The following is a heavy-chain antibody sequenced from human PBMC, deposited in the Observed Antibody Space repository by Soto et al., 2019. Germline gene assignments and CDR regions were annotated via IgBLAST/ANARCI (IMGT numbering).Heavy chain of an antibody. D-gene: IGHD4-17*01. CDR2: MYNTGST. V-gene: IGHV4-59*01. CDR3: ARDVDFGEEDV. Sequence: SETLSLTCTVSGGTISRYYWSWIRQPPGKGLEWIGYMYNTGSTVYNPSFKSRVTISVDTSKNQFSLKLNSVTAADTAVYYCARDVDFGEEDVWGQGTTVTVSS. CDR1: GGTISRYY. J-gene: IGHJ6*02.